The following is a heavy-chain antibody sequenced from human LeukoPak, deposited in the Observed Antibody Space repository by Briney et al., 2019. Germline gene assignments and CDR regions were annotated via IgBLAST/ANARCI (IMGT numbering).Heavy chain of an antibody. CDR2: IKQEGSEK. CDR3: ARDREGGYDFWSGYGANWFDP. Sequence: GGSLRLSCAASGFTFSSYWMSWVRQAPGKGLEWVANIKQEGSEKYYVDSVKGRFTISRDNAKNSLYLQMNSLRAEDTAVYYCARDREGGYDFWSGYGANWFDPWGQGTLVTDSS. J-gene: IGHJ5*02. D-gene: IGHD3-3*01. V-gene: IGHV3-7*01. CDR1: GFTFSSYW.